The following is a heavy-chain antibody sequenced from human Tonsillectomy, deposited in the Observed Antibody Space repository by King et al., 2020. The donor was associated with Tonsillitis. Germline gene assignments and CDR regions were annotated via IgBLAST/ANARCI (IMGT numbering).Heavy chain of an antibody. CDR1: GFTFSSYI. CDR2: ISSSSSEI. V-gene: IGHV3-21*01. D-gene: IGHD3-22*01. J-gene: IGHJ6*02. CDR3: ARVSRYYYDSSGYGTKYYYGMDV. Sequence: QLVQSGGGLVKPGGSLRLSCAASGFTFSSYIMNWVRQAPGKGLEWGSSISSSSSEIYYADSGKGRFTISRYNAKNSLYLQMNSLRAEDTAVYYCARVSRYYYDSSGYGTKYYYGMDVWGQGTTVTVSS.